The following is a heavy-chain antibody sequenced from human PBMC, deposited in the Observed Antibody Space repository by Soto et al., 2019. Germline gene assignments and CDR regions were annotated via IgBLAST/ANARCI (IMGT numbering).Heavy chain of an antibody. V-gene: IGHV4-59*08. CDR2: IHYSGST. D-gene: IGHD3-22*01. J-gene: IGHJ4*02. Sequence: SETLSLTCTVSGGSISNYYWSWIRQPPGKGLEWIGYIHYSGSTNYSPSLKSRVTISVDTSKNQFSLKLSSVTAADTAVYYCARLGGYYQAFDSWGQGTLVTVSS. CDR1: GGSISNYY. CDR3: ARLGGYYQAFDS.